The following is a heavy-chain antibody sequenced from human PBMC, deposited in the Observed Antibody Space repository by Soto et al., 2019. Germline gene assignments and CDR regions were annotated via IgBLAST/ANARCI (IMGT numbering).Heavy chain of an antibody. V-gene: IGHV5-51*01. CDR3: ARQGSNGAYYYYGMDV. CDR1: GYRFSSYW. Sequence: PGEPLKISWKGSGYRFSSYWIAWVRQMPGKGLEWMGIIYPGDSDTRYSPSFQGQVTMSVDKSNNTAYLHWSSLKASDTAMYYCARQGSNGAYYYYGMDVWGQVTTVTVSS. D-gene: IGHD2-8*01. CDR2: IYPGDSDT. J-gene: IGHJ6*02.